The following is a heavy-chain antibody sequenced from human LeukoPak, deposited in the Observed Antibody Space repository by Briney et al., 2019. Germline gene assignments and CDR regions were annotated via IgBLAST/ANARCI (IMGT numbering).Heavy chain of an antibody. V-gene: IGHV3-48*03. J-gene: IGHJ5*02. D-gene: IGHD4-17*01. CDR3: AREGTTVTTYRHNWFDP. Sequence: PAGGSLRLYCAASGFTFSSYEMKWVRQSPGKGLEWVSYISSSGSTIYYADSVKGRFTISRDNAKNSLYLQMNSLRAEDTAVYYCAREGTTVTTYRHNWFDPWGQGTLVTVSS. CDR1: GFTFSSYE. CDR2: ISSSGSTI.